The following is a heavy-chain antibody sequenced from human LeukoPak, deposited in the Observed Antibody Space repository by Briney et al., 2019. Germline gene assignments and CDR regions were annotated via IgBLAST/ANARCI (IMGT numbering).Heavy chain of an antibody. D-gene: IGHD2-15*01. CDR3: ARGGVVVVAGEFDI. CDR1: GFTFSSYS. CDR2: ISSSSSYI. J-gene: IGHJ3*02. V-gene: IGHV3-21*01. Sequence: TGGSLRLSCAASGFTFSSYSMNWVRQAPGKGLEWVSSISSSSSYIYYADSVKGRFTIPRDNAKNSLYLQMNSLRAEDTAVYYCARGGVVVVAGEFDIWGQGTMVTVSS.